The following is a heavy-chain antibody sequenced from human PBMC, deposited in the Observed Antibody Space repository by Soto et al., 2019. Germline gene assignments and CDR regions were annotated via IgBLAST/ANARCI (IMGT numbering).Heavy chain of an antibody. Sequence: ASVKVSCKASGYTITSYGISWVRQAPGQGLEWMGWISAYNGNTNYAQKLQGRVTMTTDTSTSTAYMELRSLRSDDTAVYYCARDFRVIVVVPAATDFDIWGQGTMVTVSS. V-gene: IGHV1-18*01. CDR2: ISAYNGNT. CDR1: GYTITSYG. D-gene: IGHD2-2*01. J-gene: IGHJ3*02. CDR3: ARDFRVIVVVPAATDFDI.